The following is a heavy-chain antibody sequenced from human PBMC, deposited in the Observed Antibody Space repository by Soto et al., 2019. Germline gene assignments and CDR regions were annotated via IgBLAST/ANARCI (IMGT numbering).Heavy chain of an antibody. D-gene: IGHD3-10*01. CDR3: ANTGDPNVVDY. Sequence: QVHLQASGPGLLRPSETLSLTCTVSGGSITDYYWSWIRQPPGQKLEWIGYIYYSGNTDYNPSLKSRVTISLDTSNNQVSVNLKMNSVTAADSAVYYCANTGDPNVVDYWGQGTLVTVSS. J-gene: IGHJ4*02. V-gene: IGHV4-59*03. CDR2: IYYSGNT. CDR1: GGSITDYY.